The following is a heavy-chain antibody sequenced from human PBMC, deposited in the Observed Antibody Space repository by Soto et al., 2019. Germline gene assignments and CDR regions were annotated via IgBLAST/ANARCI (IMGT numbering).Heavy chain of an antibody. CDR3: ARGQIPRITLFGVVTYNWFDP. D-gene: IGHD3-3*01. CDR1: GGSFSGYY. CDR2: INHSGST. J-gene: IGHJ5*02. V-gene: IGHV4-34*01. Sequence: QVQLQQWGAGLLKPSETLSLTCAVYGGSFSGYYWSWIRQPPGKGLEWIGEINHSGSTNYNPSLKSRVTISVDTTKNQCSLKLSSVTAADTAVYYCARGQIPRITLFGVVTYNWFDPWGQGTLVTVSS.